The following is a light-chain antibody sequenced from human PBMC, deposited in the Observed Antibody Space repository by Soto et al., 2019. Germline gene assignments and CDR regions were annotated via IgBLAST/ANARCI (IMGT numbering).Light chain of an antibody. CDR2: SNT. V-gene: IGLV1-40*01. J-gene: IGLJ1*01. CDR3: AAWDDTLKRYV. CDR1: SSNIGAGYD. Sequence: QSVLTQPASVSGAPGQTVTISCTGGSSNIGAGYDVHWYQQVPGTAPKLVLYSNTARPSGVPDRFSGSRSGSSASLAISGLQSEDESDYYCAAWDDTLKRYVFGTGTKVTVL.